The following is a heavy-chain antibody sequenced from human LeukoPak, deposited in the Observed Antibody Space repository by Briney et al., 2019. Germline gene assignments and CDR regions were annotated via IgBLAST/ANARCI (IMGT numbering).Heavy chain of an antibody. D-gene: IGHD6-19*01. J-gene: IGHJ4*02. V-gene: IGHV3-23*01. CDR3: AKDARRTSGWYFFDY. CDR1: GFVFSNQA. CDR2: ISDSGDIT. Sequence: PGGSLRLSCAASGFVFSNQAMGWVRQASGKGLEWASVISDSGDITYYADSVKGRFTISRDNSKNTLFLQMNSLRVEDTAIYYCAKDARRTSGWYFFDYWGQGTLVTVSS.